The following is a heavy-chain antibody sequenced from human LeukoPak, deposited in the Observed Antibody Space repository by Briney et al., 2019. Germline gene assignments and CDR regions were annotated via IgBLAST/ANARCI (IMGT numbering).Heavy chain of an antibody. CDR1: GFTFSNYW. CDR2: INSDGSIT. D-gene: IGHD5-18*01. V-gene: IGHV3-74*01. CDR3: ARDAVDTANAV. Sequence: GGSLRLSCAASGFTFSNYWMTWVRQAPGKGLVWVSHINSDGSITSYADSVKGRFTISRDNAKNTLYLQMNSLRAEDTAVYYCARDAVDTANAVWGQGTTVTVSS. J-gene: IGHJ6*02.